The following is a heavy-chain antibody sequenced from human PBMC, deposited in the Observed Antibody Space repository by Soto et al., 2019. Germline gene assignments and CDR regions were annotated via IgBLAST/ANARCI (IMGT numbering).Heavy chain of an antibody. Sequence: QITLKESGPTLVKPTQTLTLTCTFSGLSLSTTGVGVGWIRQPPGKALEWLALIYWDDDKRYRPSLKSRLTITKDTSKHQVVLTMTNMDPVDTATYYCVQSRCGGDCLQSYSSHSYYGLDVWGQGTTVTVSS. D-gene: IGHD2-21*02. V-gene: IGHV2-5*02. J-gene: IGHJ6*02. CDR1: GLSLSTTGVG. CDR3: VQSRCGGDCLQSYSSHSYYGLDV. CDR2: IYWDDDK.